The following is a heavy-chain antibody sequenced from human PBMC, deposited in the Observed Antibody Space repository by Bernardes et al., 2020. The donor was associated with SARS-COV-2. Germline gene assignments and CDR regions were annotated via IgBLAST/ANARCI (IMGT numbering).Heavy chain of an antibody. D-gene: IGHD3-10*01. CDR3: AREHGSGSYYNGWFDP. J-gene: IGHJ5*02. V-gene: IGHV4-59*01. CDR1: GGSISSYY. Sequence: SETLSLTCTVSGGSISSYYWSWIRQPPGKGLEWIGYIYYSGSTNYNPSLKSRVTISVDTSKNQFSLKLSSVTAADTAVYYCAREHGSGSYYNGWFDPWGQGTLVTVSS. CDR2: IYYSGST.